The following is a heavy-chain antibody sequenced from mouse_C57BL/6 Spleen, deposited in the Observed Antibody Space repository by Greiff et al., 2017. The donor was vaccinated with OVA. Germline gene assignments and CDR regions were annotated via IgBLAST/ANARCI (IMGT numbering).Heavy chain of an antibody. D-gene: IGHD1-1*01. V-gene: IGHV1-55*01. J-gene: IGHJ3*01. CDR1: GYTFTSYW. CDR2: IYPGSGST. CDR3: ARFPVTTVRAWFAD. Sequence: QVHVKQPGAELVKPGASVKMSCKASGYTFTSYWITWVKQRPGQGLEWIGDIYPGSGSTNYNEKFKSKATLTVDTSSSTAYMQLSSLTSEDSAVYYCARFPVTTVRAWFADWGQGTLVTVSA.